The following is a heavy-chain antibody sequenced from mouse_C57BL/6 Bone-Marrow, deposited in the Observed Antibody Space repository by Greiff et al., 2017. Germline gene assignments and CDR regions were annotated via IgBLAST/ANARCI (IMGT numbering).Heavy chain of an antibody. CDR1: GYSFTDYN. V-gene: IGHV1-39*01. CDR2: INPNNGNT. Sequence: LVESGPELVKPGASVKISCKASGYSFTDYNMNWVKQSNGKSLEWIGVINPNNGNTRYNQKFKGKATLTVDQASSTAYMQLNSLTSEDSAVYYCAKTGNDWFAYWGQGTLVTVSA. J-gene: IGHJ3*01. D-gene: IGHD2-1*01. CDR3: AKTGNDWFAY.